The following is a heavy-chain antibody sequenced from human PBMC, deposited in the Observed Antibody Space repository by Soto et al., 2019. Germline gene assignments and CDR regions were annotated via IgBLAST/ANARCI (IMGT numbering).Heavy chain of an antibody. CDR3: ARNMDYYYGRGSGNGHGV. V-gene: IGHV1-2*02. Sequence: QVQLVQSGAEVKEPGDSVRVSCEGSGYTFTAYHIHWVRQAPGHGLEWMGWINPKFGDTTYAQDFQGRVSMTRGMSISTVYMELSRLTSDDTAIYYCARNMDYYYGRGSGNGHGVWGQGTTVTVFS. J-gene: IGHJ6*02. CDR2: INPKFGDT. CDR1: GYTFTAYH. D-gene: IGHD3-10*02.